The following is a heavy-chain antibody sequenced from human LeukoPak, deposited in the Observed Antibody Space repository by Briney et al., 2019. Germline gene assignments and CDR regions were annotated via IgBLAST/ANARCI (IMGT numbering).Heavy chain of an antibody. Sequence: HRASVKVSCKASGDTFSRNAINWVRQGPGQGLEWMGWLNTKTGTPTYAQGFTGRFVFSLDISVSTTYLQLSNLKPEDPAVYYCARRSPSADAFDIWGQGTMVTVSS. CDR2: LNTKTGTP. V-gene: IGHV7-4-1*02. CDR3: ARRSPSADAFDI. J-gene: IGHJ3*02. CDR1: GDTFSRNA.